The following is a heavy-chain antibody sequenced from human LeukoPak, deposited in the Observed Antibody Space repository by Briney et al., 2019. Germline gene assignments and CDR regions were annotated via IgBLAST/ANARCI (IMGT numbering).Heavy chain of an antibody. D-gene: IGHD2-15*01. J-gene: IGHJ5*02. Sequence: GAAVTVSCKASRGTFSSYAISWVGQAPGQGLEWMGGILPIFGTANYAQKFQRRVTIIADESTSTTYMERRRLRCEDTVVYFCARGVCGGGSCYGLGGYWFDPWGQGSLVTVSS. CDR2: ILPIFGTA. CDR1: RGTFSSYA. V-gene: IGHV1-69*13. CDR3: ARGVCGGGSCYGLGGYWFDP.